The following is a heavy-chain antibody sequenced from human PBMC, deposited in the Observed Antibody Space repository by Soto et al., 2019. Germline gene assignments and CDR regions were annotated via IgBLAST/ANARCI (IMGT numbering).Heavy chain of an antibody. CDR3: ARPPGYISDWYYFDL. D-gene: IGHD3-9*01. V-gene: IGHV1-2*02. CDR1: GYSFIDYY. CDR2: ISPKSGGT. J-gene: IGHJ4*02. Sequence: ASVKVSCKXSGYSFIDYYMHWVRQAPGQGFEWMGRISPKSGGTNYAQKFEGRVTMTWDTSLNTAYMELSSLISEDTAVYYCARPPGYISDWYYFDLWGQGTLVTVSS.